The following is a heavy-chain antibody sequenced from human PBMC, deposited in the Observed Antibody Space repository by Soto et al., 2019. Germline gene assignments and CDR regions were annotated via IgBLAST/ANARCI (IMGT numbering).Heavy chain of an antibody. V-gene: IGHV1-69*02. CDR3: ATDCSSTSCSGFDY. CDR2: IIPILGIA. J-gene: IGHJ4*02. CDR1: GGTFSSYT. Sequence: QVQLVQSGAEVKKPGSSVKVSCTASGGTFSSYTISWVRQAPGQGLEWMGRIIPILGIANYAQKFQGRVTITADKSTSTAYMELSSLRSEDTAVYYCATDCSSTSCSGFDYWGQGTLVTVSS. D-gene: IGHD2-2*01.